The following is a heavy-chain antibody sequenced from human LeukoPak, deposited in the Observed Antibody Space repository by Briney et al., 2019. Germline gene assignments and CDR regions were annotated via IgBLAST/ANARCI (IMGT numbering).Heavy chain of an antibody. Sequence: GGSLRLSCTASGFTFSSHIMNWVRQAPGNGLEWVSSISSSSSYIHYADSVKGRFTISRDNAKNSLYLQMNSLRAEDTAVYYCARQVQDVVVVVRERDYHYGMDVWGQGTTVTVSS. D-gene: IGHD2-15*01. CDR1: GFTFSSHI. CDR3: ARQVQDVVVVVRERDYHYGMDV. CDR2: ISSSSSYI. J-gene: IGHJ6*02. V-gene: IGHV3-21*01.